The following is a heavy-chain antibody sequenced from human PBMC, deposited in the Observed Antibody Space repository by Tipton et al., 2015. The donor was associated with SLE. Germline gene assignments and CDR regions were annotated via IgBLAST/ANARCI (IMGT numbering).Heavy chain of an antibody. CDR1: GFTFSSYE. Sequence: SLRLSCAASGFTFSSYEMNWVRQAPGKGLEWVSYISSSGSTIYYADSVRGRFTISRDNAKNSLFLQMNSLGAEDTAVYYCARGGKWRVGATRGYYAMDVWGQGTTVTVSS. CDR3: ARGGKWRVGATRGYYAMDV. J-gene: IGHJ6*02. D-gene: IGHD1-26*01. CDR2: ISSSGSTI. V-gene: IGHV3-48*03.